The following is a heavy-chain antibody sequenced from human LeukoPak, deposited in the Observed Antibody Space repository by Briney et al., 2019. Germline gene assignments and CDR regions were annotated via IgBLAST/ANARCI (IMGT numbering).Heavy chain of an antibody. CDR3: AKRGVVIRVILVGFHKEAYYFDS. CDR1: GITLSNYG. J-gene: IGHJ4*02. Sequence: GGSLRLSRAVSGITLSNYGMSWVRQAPGKGLEWVAGISDSGGSTNYADSVKGRFTISRNNPKNTLYLQMNSLRAEDTAVYFCAKRGVVIRVILVGFHKEAYYFDSWGQGALVTVSS. V-gene: IGHV3-23*01. D-gene: IGHD3-22*01. CDR2: ISDSGGST.